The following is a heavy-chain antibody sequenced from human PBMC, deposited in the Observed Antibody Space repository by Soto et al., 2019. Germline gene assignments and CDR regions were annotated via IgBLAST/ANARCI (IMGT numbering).Heavy chain of an antibody. J-gene: IGHJ6*02. CDR1: GFTFSDYY. D-gene: IGHD3-10*01. Sequence: PGGSLRLSCAASGFTFSDYYMSWIRQAPGKGLEWVSYISSSSSYTNYADSVKGRFTISRDNAKNSLYLQMNSLRAEDTAVYYCARDGVGGFAGYYYYGMDVWGQGTTVTVSS. CDR2: ISSSSSYT. V-gene: IGHV3-11*05. CDR3: ARDGVGGFAGYYYYGMDV.